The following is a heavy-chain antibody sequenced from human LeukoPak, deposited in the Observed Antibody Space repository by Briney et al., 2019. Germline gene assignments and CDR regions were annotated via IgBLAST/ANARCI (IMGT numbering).Heavy chain of an antibody. D-gene: IGHD6-6*01. V-gene: IGHV4-59*01. J-gene: IGHJ5*02. CDR3: ARDLRYSSSLSWFDP. CDR1: GGSISSYY. Sequence: SETLSLTCTVSGGSISSYYWSWIRQPPGKGLGWIGYIYYSGSTNYNPSLKSRVTISVDTSKNQFSLKLSSVTAADTAVYYCARDLRYSSSLSWFDPWGQGTLVTVSS. CDR2: IYYSGST.